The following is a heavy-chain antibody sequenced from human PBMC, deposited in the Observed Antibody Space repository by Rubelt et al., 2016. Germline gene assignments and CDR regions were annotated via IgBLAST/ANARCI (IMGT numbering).Heavy chain of an antibody. CDR3: AQESYGQLLS. D-gene: IGHD3-22*01. CDR2: ISASGGDT. Sequence: AQPGGSLRLSWAASGFTFSTNAMTWVRQAPGKGLERVSSISASGGDTYYADSVRGRLTVSRENSQNTLFVEISSLRADDTAVYYCAQESYGQLLSWGQGTLVTVSS. V-gene: IGHV3-23*01. CDR1: GFTFSTNA. J-gene: IGHJ4*02.